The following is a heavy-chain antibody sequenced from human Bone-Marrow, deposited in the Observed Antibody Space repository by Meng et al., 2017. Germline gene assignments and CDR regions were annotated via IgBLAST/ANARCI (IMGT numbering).Heavy chain of an antibody. CDR1: GYAFTSYG. V-gene: IGHV1-69*05. CDR2: IIPIFGTA. CDR3: ARARDRDSSGYYYVDYYYGMDV. J-gene: IGHJ6*02. Sequence: SVKVSCKASGYAFTSYGISWVRQAPGQGLEWMGGIIPIFGTANYAQKFQGRVTITTDESTSTAYMELSSLRSEDTAVYYCARARDRDSSGYYYVDYYYGMDVWGQGTTVTVSS. D-gene: IGHD3-22*01.